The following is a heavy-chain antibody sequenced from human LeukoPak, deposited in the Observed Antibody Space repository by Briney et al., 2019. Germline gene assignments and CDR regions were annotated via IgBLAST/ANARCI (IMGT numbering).Heavy chain of an antibody. CDR1: GGSISSYY. D-gene: IGHD1-26*01. CDR3: AIQSTSGTDDY. V-gene: IGHV4-59*01. CDR2: IYYSGST. J-gene: IGHJ4*02. Sequence: SETLSLTCTVSGGSISSYYWSWIRQPPGKGLEWVGYIYYSGSTNYNPSLKSRVTISVDTSKNQFSLKLSSVTAADTAVYYCAIQSTSGTDDYWGQGTLVTVSS.